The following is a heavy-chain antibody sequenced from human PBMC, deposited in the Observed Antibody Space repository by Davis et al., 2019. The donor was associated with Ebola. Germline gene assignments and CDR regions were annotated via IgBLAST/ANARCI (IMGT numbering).Heavy chain of an antibody. Sequence: GESLKISCKGSGYSFTSYWIVWVRQMPGKGLECMGIIFPGDSDTRYSPSFQGQVTILADKSISTAYLQWSSLKASDTAMYYCTRGTDGYNPGGYFDSWGQGTLVTVSS. CDR2: IFPGDSDT. J-gene: IGHJ4*02. CDR3: TRGTDGYNPGGYFDS. D-gene: IGHD5-24*01. CDR1: GYSFTSYW. V-gene: IGHV5-51*01.